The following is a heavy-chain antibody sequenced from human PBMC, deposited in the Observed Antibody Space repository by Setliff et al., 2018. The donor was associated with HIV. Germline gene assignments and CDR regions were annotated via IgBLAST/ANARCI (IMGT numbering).Heavy chain of an antibody. CDR1: GGSGGSFSGWY. V-gene: IGHV4-34*01. J-gene: IGHJ3*01. Sequence: PSETLSLTCAVYGGSGGSFSGWYWTWIRLIPGKGLEWIGEIEYGGSTTYNPSLESRVTISVDTSKTQFSLKLSDVTVAGTGIYYCARGPARRYRFSTVYGLWGPGTRVTVSS. D-gene: IGHD2-2*01. CDR2: IEYGGST. CDR3: ARGPARRYRFSTVYGL.